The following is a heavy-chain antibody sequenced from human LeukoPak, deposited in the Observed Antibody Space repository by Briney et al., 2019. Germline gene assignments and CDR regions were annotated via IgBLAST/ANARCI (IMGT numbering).Heavy chain of an antibody. CDR2: INPNSGGT. Sequence: ASVKVSCKASGYTFTGYYMHWVRQAPGQGLEWMGWINPNSGGTNYAQKFQGRVTMTRDTSISTAYMDLSRLRSDDTAVYYCARVPYYYDSSGYYHLFDYWGQGTLVTVSS. J-gene: IGHJ4*02. D-gene: IGHD3-22*01. CDR3: ARVPYYYDSSGYYHLFDY. CDR1: GYTFTGYY. V-gene: IGHV1-2*02.